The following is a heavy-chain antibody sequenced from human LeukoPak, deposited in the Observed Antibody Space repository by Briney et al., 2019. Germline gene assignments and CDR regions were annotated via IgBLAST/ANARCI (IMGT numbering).Heavy chain of an antibody. CDR3: ARDQNIDYYDSSGYYYVGFDY. D-gene: IGHD3-22*01. V-gene: IGHV3-48*01. Sequence: GGSLRLSCAASGFTFSSYSMNWVRQAPGKGLEWVSYISSSSSTIYYADSVKGRFTISRDNAKNSLYLQMNSLRAEDTAVYYCARDQNIDYYDSSGYYYVGFDYWGQGTLVTVSS. CDR2: ISSSSSTI. CDR1: GFTFSSYS. J-gene: IGHJ4*02.